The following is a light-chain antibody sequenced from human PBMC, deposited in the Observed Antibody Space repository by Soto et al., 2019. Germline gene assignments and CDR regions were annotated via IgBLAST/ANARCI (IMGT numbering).Light chain of an antibody. CDR1: QSISSW. Sequence: DIQMTQSPSTLSASVGDRVTITCRASQSISSWLAWYQQKPGKAPKLLIYKASSLESGVPSRFSGSGSGTEFTLTISSLQPDDFATYYCQHRGTFGQWTKVEIK. V-gene: IGKV1-5*03. CDR2: KAS. J-gene: IGKJ1*01. CDR3: QHRGT.